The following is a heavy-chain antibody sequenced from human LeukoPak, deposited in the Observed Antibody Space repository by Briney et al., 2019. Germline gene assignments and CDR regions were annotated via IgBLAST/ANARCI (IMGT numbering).Heavy chain of an antibody. CDR2: IYSGGST. J-gene: IGHJ4*02. V-gene: IGHV3-66*01. CDR3: ARDRRYSSGWHGGFDY. D-gene: IGHD6-19*01. Sequence: PGGSLRLSCAASGFTVSSNYVSWVRQAPGKGLEWVSVIYSGGSTYYADSVKGRFTISRDNSKNTLYLQMNSLRAEDTAVYYCARDRRYSSGWHGGFDYWGQGTLVNVSS. CDR1: GFTVSSNY.